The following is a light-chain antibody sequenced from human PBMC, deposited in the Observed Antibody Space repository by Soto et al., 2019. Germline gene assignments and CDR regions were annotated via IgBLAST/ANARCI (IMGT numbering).Light chain of an antibody. CDR2: EIS. J-gene: IGKJ1*01. CDR3: LQVKRFPWT. CDR1: QSLVHSDGNTY. Sequence: DIVMPQTPLSSPVTLGQPASISCRSSQSLVHSDGNTYLSWLQQRPGQPPRLLIHEISNRFPGVPDRFTGSGAGADFTLTISRVEAEDVGVYYCLQVKRFPWTFGQGTKVETK. V-gene: IGKV2-24*01.